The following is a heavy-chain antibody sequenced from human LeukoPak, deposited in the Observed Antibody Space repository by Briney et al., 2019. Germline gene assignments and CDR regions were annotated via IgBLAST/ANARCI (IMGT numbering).Heavy chain of an antibody. Sequence: SETLSLTCTVSSGSITNDYWTWIRQPPGKGLEWIGYISYSGSVNYNPSLKTRVTMSLDTSRNQFSVNLKSVTAADTAMYYCARHAIYSGDYSFWFDPWGLGTLVTVSS. CDR3: ARHAIYSGDYSFWFDP. J-gene: IGHJ5*02. CDR2: ISYSGSV. D-gene: IGHD1-26*01. V-gene: IGHV4-59*08. CDR1: SGSITNDY.